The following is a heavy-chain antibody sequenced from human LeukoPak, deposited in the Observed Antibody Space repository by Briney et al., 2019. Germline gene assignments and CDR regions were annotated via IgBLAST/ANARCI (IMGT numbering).Heavy chain of an antibody. CDR3: ARVYYDSSGYNFDY. CDR1: GDSISSYY. V-gene: IGHV4-59*01. Sequence: SETLSLTCTVSGDSISSYYWSWIRRPPGKGLEWIGYIFHSGSTNYNPSLKSRVTISVDTSKNQFSLKLSSVTAADTAVYYCARVYYDSSGYNFDYWGQGTLVTVSS. D-gene: IGHD3-22*01. CDR2: IFHSGST. J-gene: IGHJ4*02.